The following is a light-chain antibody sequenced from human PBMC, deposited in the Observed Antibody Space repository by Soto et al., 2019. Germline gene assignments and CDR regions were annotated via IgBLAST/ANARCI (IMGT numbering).Light chain of an antibody. CDR1: NIEEKP. Sequence: SYELTQRPSVSVAPEKTARITCGGANIEEKPVNLYQHRPGQAPVLVLYYDFERPSGIHERFSGSNSGHTATLTISRVEAGDEADYYCQVWDTTNNHPIFGGGTKLTVL. CDR3: QVWDTTNNHPI. V-gene: IGLV3-21*04. CDR2: YDF. J-gene: IGLJ2*01.